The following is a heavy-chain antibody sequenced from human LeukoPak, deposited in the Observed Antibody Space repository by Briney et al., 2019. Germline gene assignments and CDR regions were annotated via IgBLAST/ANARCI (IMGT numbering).Heavy chain of an antibody. J-gene: IGHJ4*02. CDR3: TTDSVYYYDSSGYYYDVGYFDY. CDR1: GFTFSNAW. D-gene: IGHD3-22*01. CDR2: IKSKTDGGTT. Sequence: GGSLRLSCAASGFTFSNAWTSWVRQAPGKGLEWVGRIKSKTDGGTTDYAAPVKGRFTISRDDSKNTLYLQMNSLKTEDTAVYYCTTDSVYYYDSSGYYYDVGYFDYWGQGTLVTVSS. V-gene: IGHV3-15*01.